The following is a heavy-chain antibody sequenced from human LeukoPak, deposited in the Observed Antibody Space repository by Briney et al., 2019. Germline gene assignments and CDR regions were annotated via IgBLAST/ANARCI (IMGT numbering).Heavy chain of an antibody. CDR1: GFTFNNYA. D-gene: IGHD5-24*01. V-gene: IGHV3-23*01. CDR2: IGSVGDT. J-gene: IGHJ4*02. Sequence: GGSLRLSRAASGFTFNNYALNWVRQAPGKGLEWVSTIGSVGDTYYADSVKGRFTISRDNSKSTLYLQMNSLRVDDTGVYFCAKENEATSAPDYWGQGTLVTVST. CDR3: AKENEATSAPDY.